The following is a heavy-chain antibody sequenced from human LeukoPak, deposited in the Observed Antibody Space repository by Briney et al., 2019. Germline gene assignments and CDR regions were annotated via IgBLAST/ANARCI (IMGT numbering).Heavy chain of an antibody. J-gene: IGHJ4*02. Sequence: PGGSLRLSCAASGFTFSSYEMNWVRHAPGKGLEWVSYISSSGSTIYYADSVKGRFTISRDNAKNSLYLQMNSLRAEDTAVYYCARIRGVAYFDYWGQGTLVTISS. D-gene: IGHD3-10*01. CDR1: GFTFSSYE. CDR2: ISSSGSTI. V-gene: IGHV3-48*03. CDR3: ARIRGVAYFDY.